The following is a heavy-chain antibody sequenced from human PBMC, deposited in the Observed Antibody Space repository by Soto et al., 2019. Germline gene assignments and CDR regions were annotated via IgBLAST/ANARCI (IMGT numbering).Heavy chain of an antibody. CDR2: INHSGST. CDR3: ARRFYGPGSYLNWFDP. CDR1: GGSFSGYY. Sequence: SETLSLTCAVYGGSFSGYYWSWIRQPPGKGLEWIGEINHSGSTNYNPSLKSRVTISVDTSKNQFSLKLSSVTAADTAVYYCARRFYGPGSYLNWFDPWGQGTLVTVSS. D-gene: IGHD3-10*01. J-gene: IGHJ5*02. V-gene: IGHV4-34*01.